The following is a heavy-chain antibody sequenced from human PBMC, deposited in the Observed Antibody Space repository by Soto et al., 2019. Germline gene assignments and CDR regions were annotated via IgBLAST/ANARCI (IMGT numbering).Heavy chain of an antibody. J-gene: IGHJ6*02. CDR1: GYTFTSYY. CDR2: INPSGGST. Sequence: GASVKVSCKASGYTFTSYYMHWVRQAPGQGLEWMGIINPSGGSTSYAQKFQGRVTMTRDTSTSTVYMELSSLRSEDTAVYYCARSAAKAMLWAGYYCGMDVWGQGTTVTVAS. V-gene: IGHV1-46*01. CDR3: ARSAAKAMLWAGYYCGMDV. D-gene: IGHD2-2*01.